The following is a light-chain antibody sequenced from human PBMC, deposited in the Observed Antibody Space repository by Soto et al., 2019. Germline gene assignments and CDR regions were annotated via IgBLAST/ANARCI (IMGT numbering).Light chain of an antibody. CDR1: NIGSKN. Sequence: SYELTQPLSVSVALGQTARITCGGNNIGSKNVHWYQHKPGQAPVLVIYRDVNRPSGIPERFSGSNSGNTATLTISRAQAGDEADYYCQVWDSGTAAWVFGGGTKLTVL. V-gene: IGLV3-9*01. J-gene: IGLJ3*02. CDR2: RDV. CDR3: QVWDSGTAAWV.